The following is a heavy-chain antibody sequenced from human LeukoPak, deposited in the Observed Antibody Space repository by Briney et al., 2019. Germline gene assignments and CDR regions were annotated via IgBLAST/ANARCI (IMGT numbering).Heavy chain of an antibody. V-gene: IGHV3-53*01. J-gene: IGHJ5*02. CDR1: GFNVNDNF. Sequence: GGSLRLSCEASGFNVNDNFMIWVRQAPGKGLEWVSIIYTSGGTYHADSVKGRFTVFKDNSKNSVCLQMNYLRVEDSAVYYCARRHDLWGQGALVTVSS. CDR2: IYTSGGT. CDR3: ARRHDL.